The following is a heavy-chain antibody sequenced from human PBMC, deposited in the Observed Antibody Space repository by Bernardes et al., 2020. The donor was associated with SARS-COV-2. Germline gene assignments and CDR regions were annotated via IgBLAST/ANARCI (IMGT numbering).Heavy chain of an antibody. Sequence: SETLSLTCTVSGGSISSSYWSWIRLTPGKGLEWIGYIYYYGNTHYNPSLESRVTMSVDTAKNQVSLNLSSVTASDTAVYYCARSPGTSIKGLDYWGQGTLVTVSS. D-gene: IGHD3-10*01. V-gene: IGHV4-59*01. CDR3: ARSPGTSIKGLDY. CDR2: IYYYGNT. J-gene: IGHJ4*02. CDR1: GGSISSSY.